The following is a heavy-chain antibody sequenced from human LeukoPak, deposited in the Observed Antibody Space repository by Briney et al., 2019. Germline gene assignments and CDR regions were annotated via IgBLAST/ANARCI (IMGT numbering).Heavy chain of an antibody. J-gene: IGHJ4*02. D-gene: IGHD1-26*01. V-gene: IGHV3-66*01. CDR1: GFTVSSNY. Sequence: GGSLRLSCAASGFTVSSNYMSWVRQAPGKGLEWVSVIYSGGSTYYADSVKGRFTISRDNSKNTLFLLMNSLRTEDTAVYYCANRPGPLTVSGNYGAYWGQGTLVTVSS. CDR2: IYSGGST. CDR3: ANRPGPLTVSGNYGAY.